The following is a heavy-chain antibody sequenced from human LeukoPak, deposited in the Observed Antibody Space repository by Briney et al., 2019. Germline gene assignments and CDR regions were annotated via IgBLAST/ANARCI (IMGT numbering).Heavy chain of an antibody. Sequence: SQTLSLTCAVSGGSISSGGYSWSWIRQPPGKGLEWIGYIYHSGSTYYNPSLKSRVTISVDRSKHQFSLKLSSVTAADTAVYYCARGAFGYSSSWYWYYFAYWGQGTLVTVSS. V-gene: IGHV4-30-2*01. D-gene: IGHD6-13*01. J-gene: IGHJ4*02. CDR2: IYHSGST. CDR1: GGSISSGGYS. CDR3: ARGAFGYSSSWYWYYFAY.